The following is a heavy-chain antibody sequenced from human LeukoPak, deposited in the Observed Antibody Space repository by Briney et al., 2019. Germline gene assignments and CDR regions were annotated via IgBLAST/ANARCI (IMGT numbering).Heavy chain of an antibody. CDR2: IYYNGGT. V-gene: IGHV4-39*07. J-gene: IGHJ5*02. CDR3: VRESRIMTTVRYWFDP. CDR1: GFTFSSYS. D-gene: IGHD1-1*01. Sequence: GSLRLSCAASGFTFSSYSMNWVRQAPGKGLEWIGSIYYNGGTYYNPSLKSRVTISLDTSNNQFSVKLNSVTAADTAVYYCVRESRIMTTVRYWFDPWGQGTLVTVSS.